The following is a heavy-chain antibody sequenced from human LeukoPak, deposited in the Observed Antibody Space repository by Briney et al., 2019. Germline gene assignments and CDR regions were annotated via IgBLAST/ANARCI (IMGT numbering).Heavy chain of an antibody. CDR3: ARGRYSYGARYYFDY. CDR1: GGSINSGSYY. V-gene: IGHV4-61*02. Sequence: PSQTLSLTCNVSGGSINSGSYYWSWIRQPAGKGLEWIGRIDTSGSTNSNPSLKSRVTISVDTSKNQFSLKLNSVTAADTAVYYCARGRYSYGARYYFDYWGQGTLVTVSS. J-gene: IGHJ4*02. CDR2: IDTSGST. D-gene: IGHD5-18*01.